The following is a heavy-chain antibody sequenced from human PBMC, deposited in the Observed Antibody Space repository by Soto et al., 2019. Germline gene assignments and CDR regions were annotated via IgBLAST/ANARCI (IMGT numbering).Heavy chain of an antibody. J-gene: IGHJ2*01. D-gene: IGHD5-12*01. CDR2: IYQSGST. CDR3: ASRDGYKIDWYFDL. Sequence: QLQLQESGSGLVKPSQTLSLTCAVSGVSISSGGYSWSWIRQPPGKGLEWLGYIYQSGSTYYTPSLKSRVTISVDSSKNQFSLKLSSVTAADTAVYYCASRDGYKIDWYFDLWGRGTLVTVSS. V-gene: IGHV4-30-2*01. CDR1: GVSISSGGYS.